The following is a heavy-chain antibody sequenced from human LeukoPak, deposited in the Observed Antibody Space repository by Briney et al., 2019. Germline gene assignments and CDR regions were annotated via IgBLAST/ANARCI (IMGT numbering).Heavy chain of an antibody. CDR3: ARDPYSSGWYESDY. J-gene: IGHJ4*02. D-gene: IGHD6-19*01. V-gene: IGHV1-3*01. Sequence: GASVKVSCKASGYTFTSYDMHWVRQAPGQRLEWMRWINAGNGNTKYSQKFQGRVTITRDTSASTAYMEQSSLRSEDTAVYYCARDPYSSGWYESDYWGQGTLVTVSS. CDR1: GYTFTSYD. CDR2: INAGNGNT.